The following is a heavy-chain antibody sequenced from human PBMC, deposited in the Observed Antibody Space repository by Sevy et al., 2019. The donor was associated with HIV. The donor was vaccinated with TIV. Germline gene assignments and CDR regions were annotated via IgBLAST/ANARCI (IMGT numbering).Heavy chain of an antibody. D-gene: IGHD2-2*01. CDR1: GFTVSSKY. CDR3: VSCCYAVGGLA. Sequence: GGSLRLSCAASGFTVSSKYLSWVRQSPGKGLEWVSVIYSGGDTYYADSVQGRFIISRDNSKNTVYLQMNSLRAEDTAVYYCVSCCYAVGGLAWGQGTLVTVSS. J-gene: IGHJ4*02. CDR2: IYSGGDT. V-gene: IGHV3-53*01.